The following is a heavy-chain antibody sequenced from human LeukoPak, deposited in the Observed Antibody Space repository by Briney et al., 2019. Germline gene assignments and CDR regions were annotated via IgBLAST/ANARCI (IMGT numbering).Heavy chain of an antibody. J-gene: IGHJ4*02. CDR2: IYSGGST. CDR3: AREGITGTRGSDY. CDR1: GFTVSSNY. V-gene: IGHV3-53*01. Sequence: GGSLRLSCAASGFTVSSNYMSWVRQAPGKGLEWVSIIYSGGSTYYADSVKGRFTISRDNSKKTLYLQMNSLRAEDTAVYYCAREGITGTRGSDYWGQGTLVTVSS. D-gene: IGHD1-7*01.